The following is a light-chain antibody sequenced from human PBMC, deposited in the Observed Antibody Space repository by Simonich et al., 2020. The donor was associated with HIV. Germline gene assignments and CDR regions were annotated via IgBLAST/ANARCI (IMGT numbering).Light chain of an antibody. J-gene: IGKJ5*01. Sequence: EIVMTQSPATLSVSPGERATLSCRASKSVNSNVAWYQQKPGQAPRLLIYAVSTRATDIPARFSGSGSWTEFTLTISSIQSEDFAVYYCQQYNTWVSITFGQGTRLEMK. CDR3: QQYNTWVSIT. CDR2: AVS. CDR1: KSVNSN. V-gene: IGKV3-15*01.